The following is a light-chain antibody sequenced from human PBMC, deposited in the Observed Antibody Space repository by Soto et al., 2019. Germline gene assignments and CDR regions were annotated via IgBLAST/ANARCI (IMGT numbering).Light chain of an antibody. V-gene: IGKV3-11*01. CDR2: DAS. Sequence: EIVLTQSPVTLSLSPGERATLSCRASQSVSNSLAWYQQKPGQAPRLLIYDASNRATDIPARFSGSGSGTDFTLPISSLEPEDFAVYYCQQRYSWWTFGQGTKVEVK. J-gene: IGKJ1*01. CDR1: QSVSNS. CDR3: QQRYSWWT.